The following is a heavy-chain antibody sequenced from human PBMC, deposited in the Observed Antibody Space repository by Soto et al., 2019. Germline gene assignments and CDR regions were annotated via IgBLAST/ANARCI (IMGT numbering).Heavy chain of an antibody. CDR3: ARVGSVYYHDY. CDR2: IYQSGTT. V-gene: IGHV4-30-2*01. Sequence: PSETLSLTCAVSGGSISSGGYSWSWIRQPPGKGLEWIGYIYQSGTTYYSPSLKGRVTISVDRSKNQFSLNLISVTAADTAVYYCARVGSVYYHDYWGQGTLVTVSS. D-gene: IGHD3-22*01. J-gene: IGHJ4*02. CDR1: GGSISSGGYS.